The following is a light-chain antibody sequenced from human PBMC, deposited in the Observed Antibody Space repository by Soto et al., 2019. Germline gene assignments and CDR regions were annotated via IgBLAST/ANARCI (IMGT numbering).Light chain of an antibody. CDR1: QSVSSN. CDR3: QQYNNWPPYT. CDR2: GAS. Sequence: EIVMTQSPATLSVSPGERATLSCRASQSVSSNFAWYQQKPGQAPRLLIYGASTRATGIPARFTGSGSGTDFTLTISSLQSEDFAMYYCQQYNNWPPYTFGQGTNLEIK. J-gene: IGKJ2*01. V-gene: IGKV3-15*01.